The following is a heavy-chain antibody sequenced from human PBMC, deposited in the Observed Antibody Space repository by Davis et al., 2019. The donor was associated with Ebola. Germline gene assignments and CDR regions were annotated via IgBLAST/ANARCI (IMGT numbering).Heavy chain of an antibody. CDR2: INHSGST. Sequence: GSLRLSCAVYGGSFSGYYWSWIRQPPGKGLEWIGEINHSGSTNYNPSLKSRVTISVDTSKNQFSLKLSSVTAADTAVYYCARVAVGKDYYYYGMDVWGKGTTVTVSS. CDR3: ARVAVGKDYYYYGMDV. D-gene: IGHD1-26*01. CDR1: GGSFSGYY. J-gene: IGHJ6*04. V-gene: IGHV4-34*01.